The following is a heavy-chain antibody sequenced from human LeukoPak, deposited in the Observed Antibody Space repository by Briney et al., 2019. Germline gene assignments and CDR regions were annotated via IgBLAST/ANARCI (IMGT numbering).Heavy chain of an antibody. Sequence: SETLSLTCTVSGGSISSGSYYWSWIRQPAGKGLEWIGNKYHSGSTYYNPSLKSRLTISLDMSKNQFSLKLTSVTAADTALYYCARAEVTTSSLDYWGPGILVTVSS. CDR2: KYHSGST. CDR1: GGSISSGSYY. J-gene: IGHJ4*02. V-gene: IGHV4-61*09. D-gene: IGHD4-17*01. CDR3: ARAEVTTSSLDY.